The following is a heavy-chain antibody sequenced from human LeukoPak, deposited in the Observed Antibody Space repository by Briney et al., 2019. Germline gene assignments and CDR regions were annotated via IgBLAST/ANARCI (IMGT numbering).Heavy chain of an antibody. D-gene: IGHD6-6*01. V-gene: IGHV4-34*01. Sequence: SETLSLTCTVSGGSISGYYWSWIRQPPGKGLEWIGEINHSGSTNYNPSLKSRVTISVDTSKNQFSLKLSSVTAADTAVYYCARGSIAARPYDYWGQGTLVTVSS. CDR3: ARGSIAARPYDY. J-gene: IGHJ4*02. CDR1: GGSISGYY. CDR2: INHSGST.